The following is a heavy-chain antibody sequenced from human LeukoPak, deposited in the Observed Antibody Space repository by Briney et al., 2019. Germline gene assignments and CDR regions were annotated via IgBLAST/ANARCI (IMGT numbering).Heavy chain of an antibody. Sequence: ASVKVSCKVSGYTLTELSMHWVRQAPGKGLEWMGGFDPEDGETIYAQKFQGRVTMIEDTSTDTAYMELSSLRSEDTAVYYCATAKGRWSTLFDYWGQGTLVTVSS. J-gene: IGHJ4*02. CDR3: ATAKGRWSTLFDY. CDR2: FDPEDGET. CDR1: GYTLTELS. V-gene: IGHV1-24*01. D-gene: IGHD4-23*01.